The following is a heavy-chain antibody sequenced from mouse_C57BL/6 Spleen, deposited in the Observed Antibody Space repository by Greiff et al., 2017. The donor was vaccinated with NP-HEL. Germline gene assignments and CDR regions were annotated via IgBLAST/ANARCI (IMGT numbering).Heavy chain of an antibody. CDR1: GYTFTSYW. CDR3: ARLGMITGRYFDY. D-gene: IGHD2-4*01. V-gene: IGHV1-53*01. Sequence: VQLQQPGTELVKPGASVKLSCKASGYTFTSYWMHWVKQRPGQGLEWIGNINPSNGGTNYNEKFKSKATLTVDKSSSTAYMQLSSLTSEDSAVYYCARLGMITGRYFDYWGQGTTLTVSS. CDR2: INPSNGGT. J-gene: IGHJ2*01.